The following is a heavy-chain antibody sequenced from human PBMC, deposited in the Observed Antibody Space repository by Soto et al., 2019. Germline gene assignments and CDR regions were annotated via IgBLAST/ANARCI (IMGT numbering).Heavy chain of an antibody. D-gene: IGHD4-17*01. CDR1: GYTFTSYG. J-gene: IGHJ6*02. V-gene: IGHV1-2*04. Sequence: ASVKVSCKASGYTFTSYGISWVRQAPGQGLEWMGWIDPNSGGTNYAQKFQGWVTMTRDTSISTAYMELSRLRSDDTAVYYCARVKDYGHYYYYGMDVWGQGTTVTVSS. CDR2: IDPNSGGT. CDR3: ARVKDYGHYYYYGMDV.